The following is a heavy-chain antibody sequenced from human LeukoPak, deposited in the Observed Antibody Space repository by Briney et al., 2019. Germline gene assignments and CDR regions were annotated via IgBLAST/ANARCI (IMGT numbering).Heavy chain of an antibody. CDR3: ARRGYFDY. CDR1: GGSISSYY. Sequence: SETLSLTCTVSGGSISSYYWSWIRQPPGKGLEWIGYIYYSGSTNYNPSLKSRVTISVDTSKNQFSLKLSSVTAADTAMYYCARRGYFDYWGQGTLVTVSS. CDR2: IYYSGST. V-gene: IGHV4-59*08. J-gene: IGHJ4*02.